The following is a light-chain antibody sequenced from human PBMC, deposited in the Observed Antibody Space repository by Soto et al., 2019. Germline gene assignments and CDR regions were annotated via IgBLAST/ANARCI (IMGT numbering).Light chain of an antibody. CDR2: RDN. CDR3: AAWDDSLRGVV. J-gene: IGLJ2*01. V-gene: IGLV1-47*01. CDR1: SSNIGSKY. Sequence: QSVLTQSPSASGTPGQRVTISCSGSSSNIGSKYVYWYQQLPGTAPKLLIYRDNQRRSGVPDRFSGSKSGTSASLAISGLRSEDEADYYCAAWDDSLRGVVFGGGTKLTVL.